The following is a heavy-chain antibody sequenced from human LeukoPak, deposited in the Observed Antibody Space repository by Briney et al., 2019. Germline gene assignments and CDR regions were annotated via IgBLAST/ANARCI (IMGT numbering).Heavy chain of an antibody. CDR1: GFTFSSSP. D-gene: IGHD6-13*01. Sequence: TGGSLRLSCAASGFTFSSSPMSWVRQAPGKGLDWVSSISADGPTYYADSVKGRFTISRDNSKNTLYLQMNSLRGEDTAVYYCAKVSQWGNSRWYEGDWGRGTLVTVSS. J-gene: IGHJ4*02. CDR2: ISADGPT. CDR3: AKVSQWGNSRWYEGD. V-gene: IGHV3-23*01.